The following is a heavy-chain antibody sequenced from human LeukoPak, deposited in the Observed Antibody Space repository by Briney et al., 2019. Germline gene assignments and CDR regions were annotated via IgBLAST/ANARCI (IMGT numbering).Heavy chain of an antibody. Sequence: ASVKVSCKASGYTFTSYAMNWVRQAPGQGLEWMGWINTNTGNPTYAQGFTGRFVFSLDTSVSTAYLQISSLKAEDTAVYYCARMTCGGDCYPKDYPLDYWGQGTLVTVSS. CDR3: ARMTCGGDCYPKDYPLDY. CDR2: INTNTGNP. J-gene: IGHJ4*02. D-gene: IGHD2-21*02. CDR1: GYTFTSYA. V-gene: IGHV7-4-1*02.